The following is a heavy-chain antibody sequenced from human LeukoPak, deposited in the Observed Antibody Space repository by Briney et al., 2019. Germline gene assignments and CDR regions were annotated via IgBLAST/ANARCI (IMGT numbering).Heavy chain of an antibody. V-gene: IGHV1-46*01. CDR2: INPSGGST. J-gene: IGHJ4*02. CDR1: GYTFTSYY. CDR3: ARDPVRGYSYGTGHWYYFDY. D-gene: IGHD5-18*01. Sequence: ASVKVSCKASGYTFTSYYMHWVRQAPGQGLEWMGIINPSGGSTSYAQKFQGRVTMTRDMSTSTVYMELSSLRSEDTAVYYCARDPVRGYSYGTGHWYYFDYWGQGTLVTVSS.